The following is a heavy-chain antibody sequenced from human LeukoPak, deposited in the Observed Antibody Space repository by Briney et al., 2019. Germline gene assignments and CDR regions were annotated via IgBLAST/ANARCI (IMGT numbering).Heavy chain of an antibody. CDR1: GFTFSGYW. D-gene: IGHD2/OR15-2a*01. CDR3: GRVDYFDDGIAY. Sequence: GGSLRLSCAASGFTFSGYWMNWVRQAPGKGLEWVANIKQDGRERSYVDSVKGRFTISRDNAKNSLYLQMNSLRVDDTAVYYCGRVDYFDDGIAYWGQGTLVTVSS. J-gene: IGHJ4*02. CDR2: IKQDGRER. V-gene: IGHV3-7*04.